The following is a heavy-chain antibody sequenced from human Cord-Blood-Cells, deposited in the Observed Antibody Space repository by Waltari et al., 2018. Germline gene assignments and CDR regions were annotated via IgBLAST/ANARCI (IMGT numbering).Heavy chain of an antibody. D-gene: IGHD6-6*01. CDR3: ARVDSSSSPVDY. CDR1: GYTFTGYY. CDR2: ISPNSGGT. J-gene: IGHJ4*02. V-gene: IGHV1-2*02. Sequence: QVQLVQSGAEVKKPGASVKVSCKASGYTFTGYYMHWVRQAPGQGLEWLGWISPNSGGTKYAQKFQGRVTMTRDTSISTAYMELSRLRSDDTAVYYCARVDSSSSPVDYWGQGTLVTVSS.